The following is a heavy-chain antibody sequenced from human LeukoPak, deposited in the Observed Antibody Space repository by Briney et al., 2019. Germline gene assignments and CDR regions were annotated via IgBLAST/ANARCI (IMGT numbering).Heavy chain of an antibody. Sequence: GSLSLSCAASGFTFSSYSMNWVRQAPGKGLEGVSSISSSSSYIYYADSVKGRFTISRDNSKNTLYLQMNSLRAEDTAVYYCARDKNQDSSGYPKPIDYWGQGTLVTVSS. D-gene: IGHD3-22*01. CDR2: ISSSSSYI. J-gene: IGHJ4*02. V-gene: IGHV3-21*01. CDR1: GFTFSSYS. CDR3: ARDKNQDSSGYPKPIDY.